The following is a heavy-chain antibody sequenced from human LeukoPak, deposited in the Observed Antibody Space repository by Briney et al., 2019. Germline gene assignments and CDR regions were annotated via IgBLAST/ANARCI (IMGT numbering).Heavy chain of an antibody. D-gene: IGHD5-24*01. CDR2: IYSGGST. CDR3: ARVVGSRAFDY. Sequence: GGSLRLSCAASGFTVSSNYMSWVRQAPGKGLEWVSVIYSGGSTYYADSVKGRFTISRDNSKNTLYLQMNSLRAEDTAVYYCARVVGSRAFDYRGQGTLVTVSS. J-gene: IGHJ4*02. V-gene: IGHV3-53*01. CDR1: GFTVSSNY.